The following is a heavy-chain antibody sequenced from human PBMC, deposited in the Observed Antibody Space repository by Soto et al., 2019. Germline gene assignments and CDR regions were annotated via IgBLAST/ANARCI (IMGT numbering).Heavy chain of an antibody. Sequence: GGSLRLSCAVSGFTFSNYDMHWVRQAAGEGPEWVSGIGTAGDTYYPGSVKGRFTISRENAKNSLYLQMNSLRAGDTAVYYCARGPGKFPFDYWGQGTLVTVSS. D-gene: IGHD3-10*01. CDR1: GFTFSNYD. V-gene: IGHV3-13*01. J-gene: IGHJ4*02. CDR2: IGTAGDT. CDR3: ARGPGKFPFDY.